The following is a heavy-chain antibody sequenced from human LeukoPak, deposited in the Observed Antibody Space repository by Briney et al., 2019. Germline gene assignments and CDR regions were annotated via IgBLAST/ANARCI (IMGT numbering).Heavy chain of an antibody. J-gene: IGHJ6*03. Sequence: SETLSLTCTVSGGSISSSSYYWGWIRQPPGKGLEWIGNIYYSGSTYYNPSLKSRVTISVDTSKNQFSLKLSSVIAADTAVYYCARVYYYYYYMDVWGKGTTVTVSS. CDR2: IYYSGST. CDR1: GGSISSSSYY. V-gene: IGHV4-39*07. CDR3: ARVYYYYYYMDV.